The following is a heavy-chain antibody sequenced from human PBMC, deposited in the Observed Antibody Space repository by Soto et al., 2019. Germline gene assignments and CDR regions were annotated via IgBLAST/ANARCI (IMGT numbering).Heavy chain of an antibody. D-gene: IGHD1-7*01. CDR1: GFTFDDYA. V-gene: IGHV3-9*01. CDR3: AKWALKTGTTRANEFDP. J-gene: IGHJ5*02. CDR2: ISWNSGSI. Sequence: GGSLRLSCAASGFTFDDYAMHWVRQAPGKGLEWVSGISWNSGSIGYADSVKGRFTISRDNAKNSLYLQMNSLRAEDTALYYCAKWALKTGTTRANEFDPWGQGTLVTVSS.